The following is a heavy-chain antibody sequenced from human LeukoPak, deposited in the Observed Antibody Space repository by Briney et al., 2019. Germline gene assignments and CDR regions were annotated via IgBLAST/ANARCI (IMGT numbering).Heavy chain of an antibody. J-gene: IGHJ4*02. CDR3: AARRLTVTTEIDY. V-gene: IGHV3-30*02. CDR2: IHYDGYNK. D-gene: IGHD4-11*01. CDR1: GFSFSSSA. Sequence: GGSLRLSCVASGFSFSSSAMHWVRQAPGKGLDWVSFIHYDGYNKYYADSVKGRFTISRDNSKNTVYLQMNSLRPEDTAIYYCAARRLTVTTEIDYWGQGTLVTVSS.